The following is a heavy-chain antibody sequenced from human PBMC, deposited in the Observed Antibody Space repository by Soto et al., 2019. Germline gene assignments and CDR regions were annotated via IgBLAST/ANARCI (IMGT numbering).Heavy chain of an antibody. CDR1: DDSINSDKYY. D-gene: IGHD3-9*01. J-gene: IGHJ4*02. Sequence: SETLSLTCSVSDDSINSDKYYWGWIRQPPGKGLEWIGSIYYRGNAYYNPSLQNRVTISLDKSKSQYSLKLNSVTAADSAVYFCARLEGLATISYYFDFWGPGALVTVSS. V-gene: IGHV4-39*01. CDR3: ARLEGLATISYYFDF. CDR2: IYYRGNA.